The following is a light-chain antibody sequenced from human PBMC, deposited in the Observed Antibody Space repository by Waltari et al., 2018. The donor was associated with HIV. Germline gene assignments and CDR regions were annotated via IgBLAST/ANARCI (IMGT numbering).Light chain of an antibody. CDR3: SSYTSSNAYVV. CDR2: EVS. J-gene: IGLJ2*01. V-gene: IGLV2-14*01. Sequence: QSALTQPASVSGSPGQSITISCTGTSSDVGAYTFVSWYQNYPAKAPKLMIYEVSNRPSGVSDRFSGSKSDNAASLTISGLQAEDEADYYCSSYTSSNAYVVFGGGTKLTVL. CDR1: SSDVGAYTF.